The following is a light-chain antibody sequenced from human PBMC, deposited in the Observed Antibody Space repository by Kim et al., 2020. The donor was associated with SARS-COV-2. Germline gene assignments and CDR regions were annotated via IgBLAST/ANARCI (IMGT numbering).Light chain of an antibody. J-gene: IGKJ1*01. V-gene: IGKV1-5*03. CDR1: QSLSIW. CDR3: QYYDSYWM. CDR2: KAS. Sequence: DIQMTQSPSTLPASVGDRVTITRRASQSLSIWLAWYQQKPGKAPKLLIYKASILESGVPSRFSGSGSGTEFTLTISSLQPDDYATYYCQYYDSYWMFGPGTKVDIK.